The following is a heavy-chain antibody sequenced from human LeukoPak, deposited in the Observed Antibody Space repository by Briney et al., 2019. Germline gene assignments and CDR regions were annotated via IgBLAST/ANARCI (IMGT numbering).Heavy chain of an antibody. D-gene: IGHD3-22*01. CDR1: GFTFSSYN. CDR3: AREGSRGYYPY. V-gene: IGHV3-48*01. Sequence: PGGSLRLSCAASGFTFSSYNMNWVRQAPGKGLEWVSHISSSSRTIYYADPVKGRFTISRDNAKNTVYLQMNSLRAEDTAVYYCAREGSRGYYPYWGQGILVTVSS. J-gene: IGHJ4*02. CDR2: ISSSSRTI.